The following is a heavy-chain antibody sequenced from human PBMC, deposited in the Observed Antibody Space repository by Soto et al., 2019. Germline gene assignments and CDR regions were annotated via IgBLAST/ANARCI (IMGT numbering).Heavy chain of an antibody. D-gene: IGHD5-12*01. V-gene: IGHV3-33*01. Sequence: QGQLVESGGGVVQPGGSLRLSCAASGFTFSSYGMHWVRQAPGKGLEWVASVWYDGGDKYYGNSVKGRFTISRDNSKNTLYLQMNRQRAEDTAVYYCARDRAIGYSGPGGDYWGQGTLVTVSS. CDR2: VWYDGGDK. CDR1: GFTFSSYG. J-gene: IGHJ4*02. CDR3: ARDRAIGYSGPGGDY.